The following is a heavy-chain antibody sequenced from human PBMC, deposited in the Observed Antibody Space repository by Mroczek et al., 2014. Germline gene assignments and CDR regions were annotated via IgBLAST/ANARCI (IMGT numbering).Heavy chain of an antibody. Sequence: SGGEGEKPGASVKVSCKASGYTFAGYGISWVRQAPGQGLEWMGWISVYNGKTEYAQNLQGRVTLTADISTNTAYMELRSLRSDDTAVYYCVRDGYCTRTACHTIEYFPNWGQGTLVTVSS. CDR3: VRDGYCTRTACHTIEYFPN. D-gene: IGHD2-2*02. CDR1: GYTFAGYG. CDR2: ISVYNGKT. J-gene: IGHJ1*01. V-gene: IGHV1-18*01.